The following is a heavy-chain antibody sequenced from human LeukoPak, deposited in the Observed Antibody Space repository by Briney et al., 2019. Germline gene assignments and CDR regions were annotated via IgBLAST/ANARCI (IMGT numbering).Heavy chain of an antibody. D-gene: IGHD2-2*01. CDR1: GFTFSTYP. J-gene: IGHJ4*02. Sequence: GGSLRLSCGASGFTFSTYPVTWVRQAPGKGLEWVSSIGAGGISTYYADSVKGRFVISRDNSKNTLYLQMSSLRDDDTAVYYCAKYIVVDATRTFDYWGQGTLVTVSS. CDR2: IGAGGIST. CDR3: AKYIVVDATRTFDY. V-gene: IGHV3-23*01.